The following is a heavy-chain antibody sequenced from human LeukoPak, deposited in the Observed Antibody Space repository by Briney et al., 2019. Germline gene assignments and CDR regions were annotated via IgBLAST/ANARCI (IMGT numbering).Heavy chain of an antibody. CDR3: AKANPYSSSPLSPFDY. V-gene: IGHV3-23*01. CDR2: ISGSGGST. CDR1: GFTFSSYA. D-gene: IGHD6-13*01. J-gene: IGHJ4*02. Sequence: GGSLRLSCAASGFTFSSYAMSWVRQAPGKRLEWVSAISGSGGSTYYADSVKGRFTISRDNSKNTLYLQMNSLRAEDTAVYYCAKANPYSSSPLSPFDYWGQGTLVTVSS.